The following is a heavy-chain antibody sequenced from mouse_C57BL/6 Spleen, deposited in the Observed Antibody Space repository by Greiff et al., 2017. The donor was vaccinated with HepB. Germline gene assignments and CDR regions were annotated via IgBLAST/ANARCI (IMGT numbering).Heavy chain of an antibody. CDR3: ARTGSFGYDDGYYAMDY. J-gene: IGHJ4*01. V-gene: IGHV1-64*01. CDR1: GYTFTSYW. Sequence: QVQLQQPGAELVKPGASVKLSCKASGYTFTSYWMHWVKQRPGQGLEWIGMIHPNSGSTNYNEKFKSKATLTVDKSSSTAYMQLSSLTSEDSAVYYCARTGSFGYDDGYYAMDYWGQVTSVTVSS. CDR2: IHPNSGST. D-gene: IGHD2-2*01.